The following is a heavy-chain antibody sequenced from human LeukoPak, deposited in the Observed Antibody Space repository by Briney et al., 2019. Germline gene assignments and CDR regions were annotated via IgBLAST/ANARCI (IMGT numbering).Heavy chain of an antibody. Sequence: SVRVSCKASGYIFTGYYMHWVRQAPGQGLEWMGWINPNSGGTNYAQKFQGRVTMARDTSINTAYMELSRLRSDDTAVYYCAREPYSSYYWGQGTLVIAS. CDR1: GYIFTGYY. J-gene: IGHJ4*02. D-gene: IGHD6-6*01. CDR3: AREPYSSYY. V-gene: IGHV1-2*02. CDR2: INPNSGGT.